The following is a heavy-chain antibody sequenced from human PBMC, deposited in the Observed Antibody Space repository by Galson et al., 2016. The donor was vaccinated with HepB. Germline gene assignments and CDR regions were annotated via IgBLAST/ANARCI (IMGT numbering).Heavy chain of an antibody. D-gene: IGHD6-19*01. Sequence: SLRLSCAASGLTFGRYAMSWVRQAPGKGLEWVSAISGDGGSTYYADSVQGRFTISRDNAKNSLYLQMHSLRVEDAGVYYCARRLDTQRRIAGWGWGMDVWGQGTTVTVS. CDR2: ISGDGGST. J-gene: IGHJ6*02. CDR1: GLTFGRYA. V-gene: IGHV3-23*01. CDR3: ARRLDTQRRIAGWGWGMDV.